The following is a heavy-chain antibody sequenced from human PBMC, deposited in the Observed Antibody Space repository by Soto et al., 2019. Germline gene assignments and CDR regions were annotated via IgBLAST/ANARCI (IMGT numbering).Heavy chain of an antibody. CDR2: ISYDGSNK. J-gene: IGHJ4*02. D-gene: IGHD4-17*01. CDR1: GFTFSSYA. V-gene: IGHV3-30-3*01. Sequence: QVQLVESGGGVVQPGRSLRLSCAASGFTFSSYAMHWVRQAPGKGLEWVAVISYDGSNKYYADSVKGRFTISRDNSKNTLYLQMNSLGAEDTAVYYWARVDDYGDRKADWGQGTLVTVSS. CDR3: ARVDDYGDRKAD.